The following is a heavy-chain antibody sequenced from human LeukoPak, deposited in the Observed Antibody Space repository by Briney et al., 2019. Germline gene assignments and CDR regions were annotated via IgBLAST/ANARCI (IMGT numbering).Heavy chain of an antibody. V-gene: IGHV4-59*01. J-gene: IGHJ3*02. CDR1: CGSISSYY. CDR2: IYYSGST. D-gene: IGHD3-10*01. Sequence: SETLSLTCTVSCGSISSYYWSWIRQPPGKGLEWIGYIYYSGSTNYNPSLKSRVTISVDTSKNQLSLKLSSVTAADTAVYYCAREIGYYGSGTILGAFDIWGQGTMVTVSS. CDR3: AREIGYYGSGTILGAFDI.